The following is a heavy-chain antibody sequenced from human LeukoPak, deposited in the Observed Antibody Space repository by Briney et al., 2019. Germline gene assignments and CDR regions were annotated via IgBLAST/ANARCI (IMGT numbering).Heavy chain of an antibody. J-gene: IGHJ4*02. CDR1: GYSFTSYW. Sequence: GESLKISCKGSGYSFTSYWIGWVRQMPGKGLEWMGIIYPGDSDTRYSPSFQGQVTISADKSISTAYLQWSSLKASDTAMYYCARRPWHCSGGSCYPYYFDYWGQGTLVTVSS. CDR3: ARRPWHCSGGSCYPYYFDY. CDR2: IYPGDSDT. D-gene: IGHD2-15*01. V-gene: IGHV5-51*01.